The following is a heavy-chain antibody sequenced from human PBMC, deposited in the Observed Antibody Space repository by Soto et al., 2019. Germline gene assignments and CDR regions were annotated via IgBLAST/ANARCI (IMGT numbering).Heavy chain of an antibody. V-gene: IGHV4-39*01. CDR3: ARQVPAAIRLEWFDP. D-gene: IGHD2-2*02. Sequence: KPSETLSLTCTVSGGSISRSTYYWGWIRQPPGKGLEWIGSIYYSGSTYYRPSLKSRVTISVDTSKNQFSLKLSSVTAADTAVYYCARQVPAAIRLEWFDPWGQGTLVTVSS. CDR2: IYYSGST. J-gene: IGHJ5*02. CDR1: GGSISRSTYY.